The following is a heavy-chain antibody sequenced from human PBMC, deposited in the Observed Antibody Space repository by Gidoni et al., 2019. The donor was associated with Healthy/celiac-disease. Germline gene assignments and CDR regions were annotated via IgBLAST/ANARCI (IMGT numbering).Heavy chain of an antibody. D-gene: IGHD4-17*01. CDR1: VFTFRSYT. J-gene: IGHJ4*02. Sequence: EVQLVASGGGLVQPGGSLRLSCAASVFTFRSYTMNWVRQAPGKGLAWVSYIRSSGSTIYDADAVKGRVNISRDNAKNSLYLQMNSLRAEDTAVYYCARGWDYGGNSIFDYWGQGTLVTVSS. CDR3: ARGWDYGGNSIFDY. V-gene: IGHV3-48*01. CDR2: IRSSGSTI.